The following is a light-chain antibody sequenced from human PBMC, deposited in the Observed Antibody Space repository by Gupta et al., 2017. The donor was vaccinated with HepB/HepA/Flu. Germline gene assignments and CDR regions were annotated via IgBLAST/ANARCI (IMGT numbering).Light chain of an antibody. CDR3: QQRINWPLGFT. V-gene: IGKV3-11*01. CDR2: DAS. CDR1: QSVSSY. Sequence: EIVLTQSPATLSLSPGERATLSCRASQSVSSYLAWYHQKPGQAPRLLIYDASNRATGITARFSGSGPGTDFHLTSSSLVPEDFAVYYCQQRINWPLGFTFGPWTNVDIK. J-gene: IGKJ3*01.